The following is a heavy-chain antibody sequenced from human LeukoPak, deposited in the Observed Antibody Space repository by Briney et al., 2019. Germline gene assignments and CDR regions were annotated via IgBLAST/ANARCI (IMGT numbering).Heavy chain of an antibody. CDR3: AKEGRYSSSRYDYFDY. CDR1: GFTFSSYA. J-gene: IGHJ4*02. D-gene: IGHD6-13*01. Sequence: GGSLRLSCAASGFTFSSYAMSWVRQSPGKGLEWVSVISGSGGSTYYADSVKGRFTISRDNSKNTLYLQMNSLRAEDTAVYYCAKEGRYSSSRYDYFDYWGQGTLVTVSS. CDR2: ISGSGGST. V-gene: IGHV3-23*01.